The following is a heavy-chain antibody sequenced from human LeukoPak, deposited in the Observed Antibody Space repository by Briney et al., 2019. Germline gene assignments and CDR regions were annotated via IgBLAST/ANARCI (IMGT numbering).Heavy chain of an antibody. Sequence: PGGSLRLSCAGSGFMLSSYWMSWVRQAPGKGLEWVANIKQDGSEKYYVDSVKGRFTISRDNAKNSLYLQMNSLRAEDTAVYYCAELGITMIGGVWGKGTTVTVSS. J-gene: IGHJ6*04. CDR1: GFMLSSYW. CDR2: IKQDGSEK. V-gene: IGHV3-7*01. CDR3: AELGITMIGGV. D-gene: IGHD3-10*02.